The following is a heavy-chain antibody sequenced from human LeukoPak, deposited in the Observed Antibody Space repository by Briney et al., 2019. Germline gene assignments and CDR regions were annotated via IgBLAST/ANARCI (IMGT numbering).Heavy chain of an antibody. J-gene: IGHJ4*02. CDR1: GFTFSSYA. CDR3: ARGRGSGRYQGY. V-gene: IGHV3-23*01. CDR2: ISGSGGST. Sequence: GGSLRLSCAASGFTFSSYAMSWVRQAPGKGLEWVSAISGSGGSTYYADSVKGRFTISRDNSKNTLYLQMNSLRAEDTAVYYCARGRGSGRYQGYWGQGTLVTVSS. D-gene: IGHD6-19*01.